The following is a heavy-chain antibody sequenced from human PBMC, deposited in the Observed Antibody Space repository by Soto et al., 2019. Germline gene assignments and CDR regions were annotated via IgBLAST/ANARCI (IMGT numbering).Heavy chain of an antibody. J-gene: IGHJ6*02. Sequence: QVQLVQSGAEVKKPGSSVKVSCKASGGTFSSYTISWVRQAPGQGREWMGRIIPILGIANYAQKFQGRVTITTDKSTITAYMERSSLRDEDTAVYYCGREVDPAMDPAYYYYGMDVWGHGTTVTVSS. CDR3: GREVDPAMDPAYYYYGMDV. CDR1: GGTFSSYT. D-gene: IGHD5-18*01. CDR2: IIPILGIA. V-gene: IGHV1-69*08.